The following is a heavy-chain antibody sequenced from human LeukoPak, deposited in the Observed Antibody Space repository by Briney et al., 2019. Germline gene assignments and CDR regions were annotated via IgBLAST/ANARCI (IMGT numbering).Heavy chain of an antibody. D-gene: IGHD6-19*01. J-gene: IGHJ4*02. V-gene: IGHV4-61*02. Sequence: PSQTLSLTCTVSGGSISSGSYYWSWIRQPAGKGLEWVGRIYTSGSTNYNPSLKSRVTISVDTSKNQFSLKLSSVTAADTAVYYCAREEEWGSGWYLGYWGQGTLVTVSS. CDR2: IYTSGST. CDR3: AREEEWGSGWYLGY. CDR1: GGSISSGSYY.